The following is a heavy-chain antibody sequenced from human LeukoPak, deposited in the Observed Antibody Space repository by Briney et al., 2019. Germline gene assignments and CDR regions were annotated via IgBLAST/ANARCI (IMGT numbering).Heavy chain of an antibody. V-gene: IGHV3-7*01. CDR1: GFTFSSYW. J-gene: IGHJ4*02. CDR3: ATTSYDSSGFHDY. Sequence: GGSLRLSCAASGFTFSSYWMSWVRQAPGKGLEWVANIKQDGSEKYYVDSVKGRFTISRDNAKNSLYLQMNSLRAEDTAVYYCATTSYDSSGFHDYWGQGTLVTVSS. D-gene: IGHD3-22*01. CDR2: IKQDGSEK.